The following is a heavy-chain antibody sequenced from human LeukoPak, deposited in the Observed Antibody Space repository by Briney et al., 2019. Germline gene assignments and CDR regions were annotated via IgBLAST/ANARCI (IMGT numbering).Heavy chain of an antibody. J-gene: IGHJ4*02. CDR2: IYYSGST. D-gene: IGHD6-19*01. CDR3: ARNSYSSGSYFDY. V-gene: IGHV4-39*01. CDR1: GGSISSSSYY. Sequence: SETLSLTCTVSGGSISSSSYYWGWIRQPPGKGLEWIGSIYYSGSTYYNPSLKSRVTIPVDTSRNQFSLKLSSVTAADTAVYYCARNSYSSGSYFDYWGQGTLVTVSS.